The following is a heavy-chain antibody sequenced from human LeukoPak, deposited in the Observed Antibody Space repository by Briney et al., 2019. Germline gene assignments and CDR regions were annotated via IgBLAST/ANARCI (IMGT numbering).Heavy chain of an antibody. J-gene: IGHJ6*02. Sequence: GASVKVSCKVSGYTLTELSMHWVRQAPGQGLEWMGLINPSGGSTSYAQKFQGRVTMTRDTSTSTVYMELSSLRSEDTAVYYCARDELRFLEWPLNYYYYYGMDVWGQGTTVTVSS. CDR3: ARDELRFLEWPLNYYYYYGMDV. CDR2: INPSGGST. D-gene: IGHD3-3*01. V-gene: IGHV1-46*01. CDR1: GYTLTELS.